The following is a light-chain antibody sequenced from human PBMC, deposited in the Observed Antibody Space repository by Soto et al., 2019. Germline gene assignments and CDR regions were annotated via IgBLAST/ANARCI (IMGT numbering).Light chain of an antibody. J-gene: IGLJ1*01. V-gene: IGLV2-14*01. CDR3: SSYTSSSTLPSYV. CDR1: SSDVGGYNY. CDR2: DVS. Sequence: QPVLTQPASVSGSPGQSITISCTGTSSDVGGYNYVSWYQQHPGKAPKLMIYDVSNRPSGVSNRFSGSKSGNTASLTISGLQAEDEADYYCSSYTSSSTLPSYVFGTGTKVTVL.